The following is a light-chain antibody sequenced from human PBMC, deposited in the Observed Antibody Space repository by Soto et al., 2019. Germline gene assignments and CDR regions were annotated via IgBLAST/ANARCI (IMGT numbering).Light chain of an antibody. CDR2: AAS. J-gene: IGKJ5*01. CDR3: QQTYTALSIT. V-gene: IGKV1-39*01. CDR1: ESIARH. Sequence: DIQMTQSPSSLSASVGDRVTITCRASESIARHLNWYQQKPGKAPRLLIYAASSLQNGVPSRFRGGGSGRDFTLTISNLQPEDFATYLCQQTYTALSITFGQGTRLEIK.